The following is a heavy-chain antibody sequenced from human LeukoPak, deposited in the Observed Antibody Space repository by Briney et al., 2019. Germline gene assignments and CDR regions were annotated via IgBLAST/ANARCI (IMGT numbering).Heavy chain of an antibody. CDR2: ISYDGSNK. D-gene: IGHD3-10*01. Sequence: QAGGSLRLSCAASGFTFSSYAMHWVRQAPGKGLEWVAVISYDGSNKYYADSVKGRFTISRDNSKNTLYLQMNSLRAEDTAVYYCARGGIKGPHDAYDVWGLGTVVTVSS. V-gene: IGHV3-30*04. J-gene: IGHJ3*01. CDR1: GFTFSSYA. CDR3: ARGGIKGPHDAYDV.